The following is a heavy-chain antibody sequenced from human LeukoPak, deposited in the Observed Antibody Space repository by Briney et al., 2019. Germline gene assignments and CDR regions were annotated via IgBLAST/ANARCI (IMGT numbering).Heavy chain of an antibody. D-gene: IGHD3-3*01. V-gene: IGHV3-30*04. J-gene: IGHJ4*02. CDR2: ISYDGSNK. CDR3: ARTNDFWGGYPDY. CDR1: GFTFSRYA. Sequence: PGGSLRLSCAASGFTFSRYAMHWVRQAPGKGLGWVAVISYDGSNKYYADSVKGRFTISRDNSKNTLYLQMNSLRAEDTAVYYCARTNDFWGGYPDYWGQGTLVTVSS.